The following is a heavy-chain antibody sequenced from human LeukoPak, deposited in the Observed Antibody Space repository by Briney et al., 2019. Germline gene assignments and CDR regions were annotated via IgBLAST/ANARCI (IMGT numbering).Heavy chain of an antibody. Sequence: GGSLRLSCAASGFTFSSYAMSWVRQAPGKGLEWVSAISGSGGSTYYADSVKGRLTISRDNSKNTLYLQMNSLRAEDTAVYYCAKGWSVRDVVVVPAAIGYYYGMDVWGQGTTVTVSS. J-gene: IGHJ6*02. CDR1: GFTFSSYA. CDR3: AKGWSVRDVVVVPAAIGYYYGMDV. CDR2: ISGSGGST. V-gene: IGHV3-23*01. D-gene: IGHD2-2*01.